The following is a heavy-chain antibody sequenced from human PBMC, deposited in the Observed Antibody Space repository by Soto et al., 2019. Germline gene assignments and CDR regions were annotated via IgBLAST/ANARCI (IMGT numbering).Heavy chain of an antibody. D-gene: IGHD2-2*01. Sequence: QLQLQESGPGLVKPSETLSLACTVSGGSISSSSYYWGWIRQPPGKGLEWIGSIYYSGSTYYNPSLKSRVTISVDTSKNQFSLKLSSVTAADTAVYYCARSLEYYARVPRYWGQGTLVTVSS. CDR2: IYYSGST. V-gene: IGHV4-39*01. CDR3: ARSLEYYARVPRY. CDR1: GGSISSSSYY. J-gene: IGHJ4*02.